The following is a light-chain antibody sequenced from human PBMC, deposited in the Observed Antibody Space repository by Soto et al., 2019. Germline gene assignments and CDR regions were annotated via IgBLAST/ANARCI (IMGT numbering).Light chain of an antibody. CDR1: QDIASW. Sequence: DIQMTQSPSSLSASVGDRFSITCRASQDIASWLAWYQQKPGKAPKVLIHAASNLQRGVPSRFSGSGSGTDFTLTITSLQPEDFATYYCQQANSFPLTFGGGTKVDIK. CDR2: AAS. V-gene: IGKV1-12*01. J-gene: IGKJ4*01. CDR3: QQANSFPLT.